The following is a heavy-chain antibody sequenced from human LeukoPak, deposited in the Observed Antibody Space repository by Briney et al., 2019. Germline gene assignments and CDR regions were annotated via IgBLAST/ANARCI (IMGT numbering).Heavy chain of an antibody. CDR2: IHSSGTT. CDR1: GGSINSYY. CDR3: ARRIWP. Sequence: PSETLSLTCTVSGGSINSYYWNWNRQPPGKGLEWIGYIHSSGTTSYNPSLKSRVTISLDTSKNQFSLKLSSVTAADTAVYYCARRIWPWGQGTLVTVSS. J-gene: IGHJ5*02. V-gene: IGHV4-59*01.